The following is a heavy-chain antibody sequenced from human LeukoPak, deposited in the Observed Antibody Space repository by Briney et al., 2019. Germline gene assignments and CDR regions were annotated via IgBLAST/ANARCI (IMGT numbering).Heavy chain of an antibody. D-gene: IGHD6-13*01. Sequence: PGGSLRLSCAASGFTFDDYAMHWVRQAPGKGLEWVSGISWNSGSIGYADSVKGRFTISRDNAKNSLYLQMNSLRAEDTAVYYCASYPTPGIGAAATFNYWGQGTLVTVSS. CDR1: GFTFDDYA. CDR2: ISWNSGSI. J-gene: IGHJ4*02. CDR3: ASYPTPGIGAAATFNY. V-gene: IGHV3-9*01.